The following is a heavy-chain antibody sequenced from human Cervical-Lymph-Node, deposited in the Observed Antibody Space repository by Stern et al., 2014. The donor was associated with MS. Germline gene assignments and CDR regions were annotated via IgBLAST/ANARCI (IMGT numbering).Heavy chain of an antibody. J-gene: IGHJ4*02. CDR2: INPNSGCP. D-gene: IGHD2-21*01. Sequence: VQLVESGAEVKKPGASVKVSCKASGNTFTGYYMHWVRQAPGQGLERLGCINPNSGCPHYAPPFPGRVTMTRATSISTAHSDLRRLRSDDTAVYYCARDSGLRQPTDYWGQGTLVTVSS. V-gene: IGHV1-2*02. CDR1: GNTFTGYY. CDR3: ARDSGLRQPTDY.